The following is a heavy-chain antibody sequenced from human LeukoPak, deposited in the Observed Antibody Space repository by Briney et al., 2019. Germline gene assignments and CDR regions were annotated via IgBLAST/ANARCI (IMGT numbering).Heavy chain of an antibody. CDR1: GFSFSSYW. Sequence: GGSLRLSCAASGFSFSSYWMNWVRQTPGKGLVWVAHINTDGRTTTYADSVKGRFTVSRDNAKNTLYLEMNRLRAEDTAVYYCARDNGYMLDYWGQGTQVTVSS. CDR3: ARDNGYMLDY. D-gene: IGHD5-24*01. J-gene: IGHJ4*02. V-gene: IGHV3-74*03. CDR2: INTDGRTT.